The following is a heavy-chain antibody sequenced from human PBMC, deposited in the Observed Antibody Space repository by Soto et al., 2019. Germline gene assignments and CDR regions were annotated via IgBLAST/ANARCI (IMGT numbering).Heavy chain of an antibody. Sequence: GESLKISCKGSGYSFTSYWIAWVRQMPGKGLEWMGIIYPGDSDTTYSPSFEGQVTISADKSISTAYLQWSSLKASDTAIYYCARKEYYYDSSGYYSNWFDSWGHGTLVTVSS. CDR1: GYSFTSYW. V-gene: IGHV5-51*01. J-gene: IGHJ5*01. CDR2: IYPGDSDT. D-gene: IGHD3-22*01. CDR3: ARKEYYYDSSGYYSNWFDS.